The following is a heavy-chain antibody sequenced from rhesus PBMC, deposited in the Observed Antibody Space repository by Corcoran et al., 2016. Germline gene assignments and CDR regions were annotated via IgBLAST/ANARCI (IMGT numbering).Heavy chain of an antibody. Sequence: QVQLQESGPGLVKPSETLSLTCAVSGYSISSNYWSWLRQPPGKGLEWIGYISGSSGSTYYNPSLKSRVTISTDTSKNQFSLKPSSVTAADTAVYYCARLGDYGVLGWGRGTLVTVSS. D-gene: IGHD4-29*01. J-gene: IGHJ5-2*02. V-gene: IGHV4-165*01. CDR1: GYSISSNY. CDR2: ISGSSGST. CDR3: ARLGDYGVLG.